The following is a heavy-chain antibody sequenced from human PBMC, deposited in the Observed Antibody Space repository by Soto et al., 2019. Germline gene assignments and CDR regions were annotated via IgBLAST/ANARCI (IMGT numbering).Heavy chain of an antibody. CDR1: GDTVSSNSAT. V-gene: IGHV6-1*01. D-gene: IGHD2-15*01. CDR2: TYYRSKWYN. J-gene: IGHJ6*02. CDR3: ARSEEDSDYYYYGMDV. Sequence: TLSLTCAISGDTVSSNSATWTWIRQSPSRGLEWLGRTYYRSKWYNDFALSVRRRITINPDTSKNQFSLHLDSVTPEDTAVYYCARSEEDSDYYYYGMDVWGQGTTVTVSS.